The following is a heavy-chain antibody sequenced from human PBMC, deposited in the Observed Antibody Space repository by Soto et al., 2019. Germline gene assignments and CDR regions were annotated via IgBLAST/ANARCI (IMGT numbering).Heavy chain of an antibody. CDR2: IYSGGST. J-gene: IGHJ3*01. V-gene: IGHV3-53*01. D-gene: IGHD3-22*01. CDR1: GFTFSSND. CDR3: ATRPLLPGAP. Sequence: EVQLVESGGGLIQPGGSLRLSCAASGFTFSSNDMNWVRQAPGKGREWCSLIYSGGSTYYADSVKGRFTIPRDNSKNTLYLQMSSLRPEDTAGYYCATRPLLPGAPWGQGTMVTVSS.